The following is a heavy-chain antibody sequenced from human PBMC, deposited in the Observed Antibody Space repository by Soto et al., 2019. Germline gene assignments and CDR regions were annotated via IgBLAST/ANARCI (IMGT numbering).Heavy chain of an antibody. Sequence: GSLRLSCAASGFTFSSYAMSWVRQAPGKGLEWVSAISGSGGSTYYADSVKGRFTISRDNSKNTLYLQMNSLRAEDTAVYYCAKGVSPYCSSTSCYGSFDYWGQGTLVTVSS. V-gene: IGHV3-23*01. J-gene: IGHJ4*02. CDR1: GFTFSSYA. D-gene: IGHD2-2*01. CDR3: AKGVSPYCSSTSCYGSFDY. CDR2: ISGSGGST.